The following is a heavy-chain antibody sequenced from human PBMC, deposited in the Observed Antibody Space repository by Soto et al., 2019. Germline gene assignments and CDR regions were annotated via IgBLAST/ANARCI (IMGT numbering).Heavy chain of an antibody. CDR3: ARDQSAARRYFDY. J-gene: IGHJ4*02. CDR1: GFTFSDYH. Sequence: PGGSLRLSCAASGFTFSDYHMSWIRQAPGKGLEWVSVIYSGGSTYYADSVKGRFTISRDNSKNTLYLQMNSLRAEDTAVYYCARDQSAARRYFDYWGQGTLVTVSS. CDR2: IYSGGST. V-gene: IGHV3-66*01.